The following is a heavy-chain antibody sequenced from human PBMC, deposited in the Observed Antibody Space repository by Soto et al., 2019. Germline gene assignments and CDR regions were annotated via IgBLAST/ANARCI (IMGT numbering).Heavy chain of an antibody. J-gene: IGHJ6*02. CDR1: GFTFSGSA. V-gene: IGHV3-73*01. D-gene: IGHD1-1*01. CDR3: TLRRDGYNFFAGMDV. CDR2: IRSKANSYAT. Sequence: LRLSCAASGFTFSGSAMHWVRQASGKGLEWVGRIRSKANSYATAYAASVKGRFTISRDDSKNTAYLQMNSLKTEDTAVYYCTLRRDGYNFFAGMDVWGQGTTVTSP.